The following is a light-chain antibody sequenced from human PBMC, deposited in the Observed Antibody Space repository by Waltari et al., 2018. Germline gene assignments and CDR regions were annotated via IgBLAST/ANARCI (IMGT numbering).Light chain of an antibody. CDR1: GSTIGGGSE. CDR3: QSYDTRRTGHVV. CDR2: NNN. V-gene: IGLV1-40*01. Sequence: QSVLTQPPSVSGAPGPRVTISCTGSGSTIGGGSEVHWYQQLPGTAPKLLIHNNNNRPSGVPDRFSGSKSGTSASLAIAGLLAEDEADYYCQSYDTRRTGHVVFGGGTKLTVL. J-gene: IGLJ2*01.